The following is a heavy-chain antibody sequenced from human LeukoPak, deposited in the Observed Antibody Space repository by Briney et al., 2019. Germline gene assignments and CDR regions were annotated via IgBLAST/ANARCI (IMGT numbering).Heavy chain of an antibody. CDR3: ARSIAAAGTGGLPNFDY. D-gene: IGHD6-13*01. Sequence: EASVKVSCKASGYTFTGYYMHWVRQAPGQGLEWMGWINPNSGGTNYAQKFQGRVTMTRDTSISTAYMELSRLRSDDTAVYYCARSIAAAGTGGLPNFDYWGQGTLVTVSS. V-gene: IGHV1-2*02. J-gene: IGHJ4*02. CDR2: INPNSGGT. CDR1: GYTFTGYY.